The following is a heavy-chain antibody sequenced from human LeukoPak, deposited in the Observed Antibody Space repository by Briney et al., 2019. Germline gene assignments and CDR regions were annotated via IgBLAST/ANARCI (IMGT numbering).Heavy chain of an antibody. CDR3: AKGGYYDSSGLTDY. CDR1: GFTFDDYA. V-gene: IGHV3-9*01. Sequence: GGSLRLSCAASGFTFDDYAMHWVRQAPGKGLEWVSGISWNSGSIGYADSVKGRFTISRDTAKNSLYLQMNSLRAEDTALYYCAKGGYYDSSGLTDYWVQGTLVTV. D-gene: IGHD3-22*01. CDR2: ISWNSGSI. J-gene: IGHJ4*02.